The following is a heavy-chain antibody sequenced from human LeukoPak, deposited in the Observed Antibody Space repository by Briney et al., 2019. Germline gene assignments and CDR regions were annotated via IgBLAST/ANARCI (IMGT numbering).Heavy chain of an antibody. J-gene: IGHJ6*02. V-gene: IGHV3-21*01. CDR3: ARATRYYYGMDV. CDR2: ISSSSSYI. Sequence: GGSLRLSCAASGFTFSSYAMSWVRQTPGKGLGWVSSISSSSSYIFYADSVKGRFTISRDNSKNTLYLQMNSLRAEDTAVYYCARATRYYYGMDVWGQGTTVTVSS. CDR1: GFTFSSYA.